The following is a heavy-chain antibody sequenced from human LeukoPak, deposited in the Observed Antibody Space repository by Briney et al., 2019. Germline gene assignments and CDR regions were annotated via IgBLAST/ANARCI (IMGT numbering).Heavy chain of an antibody. J-gene: IGHJ3*02. V-gene: IGHV1-69*05. Sequence: GASVKVSCKASGGTFSSYAISWVRQAPGQGLEWMGGIIPIFGTANYAQKFQGRVTITTDESTSTAYMELSSLRSEDTAVYYCARDWVPLDTAMVPGAFDIWGQGTMVTVSS. D-gene: IGHD5-18*01. CDR2: IIPIFGTA. CDR1: GGTFSSYA. CDR3: ARDWVPLDTAMVPGAFDI.